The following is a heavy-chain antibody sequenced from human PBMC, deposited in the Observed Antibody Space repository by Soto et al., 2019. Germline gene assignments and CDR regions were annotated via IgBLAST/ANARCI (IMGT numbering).Heavy chain of an antibody. CDR1: GYTFTSYG. V-gene: IGHV1-18*01. Sequence: QVQLVQSGAEVKKPGASVKVSCKASGYTFTSYGISWVRQAPGQGLEWMGWISAYNGNTNYAQKLQGRVTMTTDTSKGTGYMELRSLRSADTAVYYCARVDYYDSSGYAPCWFDPWGQGTLVTVSS. CDR2: ISAYNGNT. J-gene: IGHJ5*02. CDR3: ARVDYYDSSGYAPCWFDP. D-gene: IGHD3-22*01.